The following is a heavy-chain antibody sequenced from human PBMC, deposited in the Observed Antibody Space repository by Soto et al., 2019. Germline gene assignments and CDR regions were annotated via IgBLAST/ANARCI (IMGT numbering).Heavy chain of an antibody. D-gene: IGHD3-10*01. CDR1: GGTFSSYT. CDR3: ARPSGFPPTKYYYGMDV. V-gene: IGHV1-69*02. J-gene: IGHJ6*02. CDR2: IIPILGIA. Sequence: ASVKVSCKASGGTFSSYTISWVRQAPGQGLEWMGRIIPILGIANYAQKFQGRVTITADKSTSTAYMELSSLRSEDTAVYYCARPSGFPPTKYYYGMDVWGQGTTVTVSS.